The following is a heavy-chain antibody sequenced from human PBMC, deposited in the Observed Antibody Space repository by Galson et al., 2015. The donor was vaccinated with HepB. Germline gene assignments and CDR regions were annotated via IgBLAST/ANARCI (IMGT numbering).Heavy chain of an antibody. CDR3: ARGEAGIVVVPAALDAFDI. Sequence: SVKVSCKASGYTFSTYGISWARQAPGQGLEWMGWISAYNGNTNYAQILQGRVTMTTDTSTSTAYMELRSLRSDDTAVYYCARGEAGIVVVPAALDAFDIWGQGTMVTVSS. J-gene: IGHJ3*02. D-gene: IGHD2-2*01. CDR1: GYTFSTYG. V-gene: IGHV1-18*04. CDR2: ISAYNGNT.